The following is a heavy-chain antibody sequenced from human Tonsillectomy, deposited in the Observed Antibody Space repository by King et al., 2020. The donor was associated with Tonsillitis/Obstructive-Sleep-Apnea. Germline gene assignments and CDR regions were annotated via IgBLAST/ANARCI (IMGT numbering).Heavy chain of an antibody. D-gene: IGHD7-27*01. CDR1: GYIFTRNA. Sequence: QLVQSGSELKKPGASVKVSCKASGYIFTRNAMNWVRQAPGQGLEWMGWINTNTGNPTYAQGFTGRFVFSLDTSVSTAYLQISSLKDEAPAVYFCASDQDWGHFDYWGQGTLVTVSS. V-gene: IGHV7-4-1*02. CDR2: INTNTGNP. CDR3: ASDQDWGHFDY. J-gene: IGHJ4*02.